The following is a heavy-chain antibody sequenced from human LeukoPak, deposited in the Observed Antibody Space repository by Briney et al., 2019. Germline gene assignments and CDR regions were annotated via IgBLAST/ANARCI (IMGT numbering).Heavy chain of an antibody. CDR2: IYSGGST. J-gene: IGHJ4*02. CDR1: GFTVSSNY. Sequence: PGRSLRLSCAASGFTVSSNYMSWVRQAPGKGLEWVSVIYSGGSTYYADSVKGRFTISRDNSKNTLYLQMNSLRAEDTAVYYCARDTRSGHFDYWGQGTLVTVSS. CDR3: ARDTRSGHFDY. D-gene: IGHD2-15*01. V-gene: IGHV3-66*01.